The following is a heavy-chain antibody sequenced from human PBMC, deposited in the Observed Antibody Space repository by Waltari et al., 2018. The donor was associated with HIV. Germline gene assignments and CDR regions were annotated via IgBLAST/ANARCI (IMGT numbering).Heavy chain of an antibody. V-gene: IGHV1-69*13. J-gene: IGHJ6*02. CDR1: GGSFGNNV. D-gene: IGHD3-3*01. CDR3: ARDLAVFGVVAPSYGMDV. Sequence: QVQLVQSGAEVKTPGSSVKVSCKASGGSFGNNVINWLRQAPGHGLEWMGGYITLVRTTKVAQKVEGRVTSAADDSTSTVYVEVSSLRYEDTALYYCARDLAVFGVVAPSYGMDVWGQGTTVTVSS. CDR2: YITLVRTT.